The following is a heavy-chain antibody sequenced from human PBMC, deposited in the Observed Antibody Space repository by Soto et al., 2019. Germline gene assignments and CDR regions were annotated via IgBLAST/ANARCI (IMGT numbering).Heavy chain of an antibody. CDR2: IMASNGNT. CDR3: ARGYSYGSYWYFDL. V-gene: IGHV1-18*04. J-gene: IGHJ2*01. D-gene: IGHD5-18*01. CDR1: GFTFPGFG. Sequence: QLQLVQSGTEVKTPGASVKVSCKASGFTFPGFGITWVRQAPGQGLEWMGWIMASNGNTNYAQNLQGRVTMTTDTSTSTAYMELWRLRSDDTAVYYCARGYSYGSYWYFDLWGRGTLVTVSS.